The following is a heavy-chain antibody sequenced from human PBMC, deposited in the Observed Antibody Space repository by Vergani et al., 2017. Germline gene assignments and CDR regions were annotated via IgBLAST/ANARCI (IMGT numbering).Heavy chain of an antibody. D-gene: IGHD6-19*01. CDR2: IYTSGST. CDR1: GTSVSSGTHY. Sequence: QVQLQESGPGLVRPSETLSLTCSVSGTSVSSGTHYWNWIRQPADETLEWIGRIYTSGSTDYNPTLRSRITLSLVRSTNQVSLKVSSVTAADTAVYFCARDTAVADDVFDLWGQGTLVSVSA. V-gene: IGHV4-61*02. J-gene: IGHJ3*01. CDR3: ARDTAVADDVFDL.